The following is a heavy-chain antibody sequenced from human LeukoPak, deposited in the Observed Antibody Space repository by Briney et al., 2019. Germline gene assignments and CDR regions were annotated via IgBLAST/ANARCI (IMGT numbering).Heavy chain of an antibody. J-gene: IGHJ4*02. CDR3: AKRGSYFGGFDY. D-gene: IGHD3-10*01. CDR1: GFAFSNFD. V-gene: IGHV3-23*01. CDR2: ISGSGEST. Sequence: PEGSLRLSCAASGFAFSNFDMSWVRQAPGKGLEWVSAISGSGESTFYAESVKGRFTISRDNSKNTLYLQMNGLRGEDTAIYYCAKRGSYFGGFDYWGQGTLLTVPS.